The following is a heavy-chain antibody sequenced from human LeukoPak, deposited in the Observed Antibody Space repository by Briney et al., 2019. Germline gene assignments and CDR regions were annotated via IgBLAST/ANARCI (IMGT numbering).Heavy chain of an antibody. J-gene: IGHJ5*02. Sequence: SETLSLTCTVSGGSISSGSYHCSWIRQPAGKGLEWIGRIYTSGSTNYNPSLKSRVTISEDKSKNQFSLKLSSVTAADTAVYYCARSMVIGWFDPWGQGTLVTVSS. V-gene: IGHV4-61*02. CDR2: IYTSGST. CDR3: ARSMVIGWFDP. D-gene: IGHD5-18*01. CDR1: GGSISSGSYH.